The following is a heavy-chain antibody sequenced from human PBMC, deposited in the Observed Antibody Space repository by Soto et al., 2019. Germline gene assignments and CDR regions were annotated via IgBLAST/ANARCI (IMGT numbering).Heavy chain of an antibody. J-gene: IGHJ6*02. D-gene: IGHD5-18*01. CDR1: GFSFSSYA. CDR3: ATSGYSYGQDYYGMDV. V-gene: IGHV3-30-3*01. Sequence: QVQLVESGGGVVQPGRSLTLSCAASGFSFSSYAMHWVRQAPGKGLEWVALISYDGSNKYYADSVKGRFTISRDNSKNTLYLQMNSLRAEDTAVYYCATSGYSYGQDYYGMDVWGQGTTVTVSS. CDR2: ISYDGSNK.